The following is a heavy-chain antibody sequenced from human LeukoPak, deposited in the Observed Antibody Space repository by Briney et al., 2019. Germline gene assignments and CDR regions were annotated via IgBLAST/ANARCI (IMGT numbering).Heavy chain of an antibody. CDR3: AREGSTTDAFDI. Sequence: SVKVSCKASGGTFSSYAISWVRQAPGQGLEWMGGIIPIFGTANYAQKLQGRVTITTDESTSTAYMELSSLRSEDTAVYYCAREGSTTDAFDIWGQGTMVTVSS. CDR2: IIPIFGTA. V-gene: IGHV1-69*05. CDR1: GGTFSSYA. D-gene: IGHD4-11*01. J-gene: IGHJ3*02.